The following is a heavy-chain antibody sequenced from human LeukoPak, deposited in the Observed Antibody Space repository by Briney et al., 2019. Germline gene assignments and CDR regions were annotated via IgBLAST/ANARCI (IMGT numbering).Heavy chain of an antibody. Sequence: PSETLSLTCTVSGGSISSYYWSWIRQPPGKGLEWIGYIYYSGSTNYNPSLKSRVTTSVDTSKNQFSLKLSSVTAADTAVYYCARVNGDYYYYYGMDVWGQGTTVTVSS. CDR3: ARVNGDYYYYYGMDV. J-gene: IGHJ6*02. CDR2: IYYSGST. CDR1: GGSISSYY. D-gene: IGHD4-17*01. V-gene: IGHV4-59*01.